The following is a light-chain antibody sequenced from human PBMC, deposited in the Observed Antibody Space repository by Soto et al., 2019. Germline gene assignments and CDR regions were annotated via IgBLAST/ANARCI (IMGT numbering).Light chain of an antibody. J-gene: IGLJ2*01. V-gene: IGLV1-40*01. Sequence: QSLLTKAPLVSGAPGQTFIISRTASSCNIGAGYDVHWYQQLPGTAPKLLIYGNNNRPSGVPDRFSGSKSGTSASLAITGLQAEDEADYYCQSYDSSLSGYVVFGGGTQLTVL. CDR2: GNN. CDR1: SCNIGAGYD. CDR3: QSYDSSLSGYVV.